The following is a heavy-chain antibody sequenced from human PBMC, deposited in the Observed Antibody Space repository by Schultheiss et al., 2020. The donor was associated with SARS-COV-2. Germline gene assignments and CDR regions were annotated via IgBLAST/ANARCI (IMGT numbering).Heavy chain of an antibody. CDR2: IKADGGET. J-gene: IGHJ5*02. Sequence: GGSLRLSCSASGFTFSSYAMHWVRQAPGKGLEWVANIKADGGETYYLDSVKGRFTISRDNAKNSLYLQMNSLRAEDTAVYYCARDGAGVDGRWFGPWGQGTLVTVSS. V-gene: IGHV3-7*01. CDR1: GFTFSSYA. D-gene: IGHD2-15*01. CDR3: ARDGAGVDGRWFGP.